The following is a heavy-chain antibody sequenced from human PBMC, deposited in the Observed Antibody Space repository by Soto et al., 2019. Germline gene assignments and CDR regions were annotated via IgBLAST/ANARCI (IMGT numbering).Heavy chain of an antibody. CDR3: ASQPAVWPFNWFDP. V-gene: IGHV3-48*03. J-gene: IGHJ5*02. Sequence: LRLSCAASGFAFSSFEMTWVRQAPGKGLEWVSYISSIGSTIYYADSVKGRFTISRDNAKNALYLQMNSLRAEDTAVYYCASQPAVWPFNWFDPWGQGTLVTVSS. D-gene: IGHD2-2*01. CDR2: ISSIGSTI. CDR1: GFAFSSFE.